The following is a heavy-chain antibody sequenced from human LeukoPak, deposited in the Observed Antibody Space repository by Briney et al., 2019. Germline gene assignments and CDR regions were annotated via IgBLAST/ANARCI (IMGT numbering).Heavy chain of an antibody. Sequence: GGSLRLSCAASGFTFSTYAMHWVRQAPGKGLEWVAVISYDGSNKYYAGSVKGRFTISRDNSKNTLYLQMNTLRAEDTAVYYCAKDVSWNWFDPWGQGTLVTVSS. CDR2: ISYDGSNK. V-gene: IGHV3-30*18. CDR3: AKDVSWNWFDP. CDR1: GFTFSTYA. J-gene: IGHJ5*02.